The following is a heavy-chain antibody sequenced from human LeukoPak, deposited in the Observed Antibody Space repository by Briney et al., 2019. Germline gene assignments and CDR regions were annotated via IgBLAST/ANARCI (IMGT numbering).Heavy chain of an antibody. CDR1: GGSISSSSYY. CDR2: IYYSGST. Sequence: PSETLSLTCTVSGGSISSSSYYWGWIRQPPGKGLEWIGSIYYSGSTYYNPSLKSRVTISVDTSKNQFSLKLSSVTAADTAVYYCARHGRGGIAARLHFDYWGQGTLVTVSS. J-gene: IGHJ4*02. V-gene: IGHV4-39*01. D-gene: IGHD6-6*01. CDR3: ARHGRGGIAARLHFDY.